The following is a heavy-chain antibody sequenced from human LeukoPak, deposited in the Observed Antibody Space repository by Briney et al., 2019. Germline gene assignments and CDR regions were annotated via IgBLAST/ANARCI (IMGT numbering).Heavy chain of an antibody. V-gene: IGHV3-23*01. J-gene: IGHJ5*02. CDR3: AKDWGIVVVAATPFDP. D-gene: IGHD2-15*01. CDR1: GFTFSSYA. Sequence: PGGSLRLSCAASGFTFSSYAMSWVRQAPGKGLEWVSAISGSGGSTYYADSVKGRFTISRDNSKNTLYLQMNSLRAEDTAVYYCAKDWGIVVVAATPFDPWGQGTLVTVSS. CDR2: ISGSGGST.